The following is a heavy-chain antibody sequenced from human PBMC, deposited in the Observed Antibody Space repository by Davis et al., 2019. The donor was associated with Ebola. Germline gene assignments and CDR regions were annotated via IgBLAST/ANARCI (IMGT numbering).Heavy chain of an antibody. Sequence: PSETLSLTCSVSGGSVTSRPYFWTWIRQPPQKGPEWIAHVYYSGSTSYNPSLRSRVTISVDTSKNQFSRKLGAVTAADTAVYFCTRGRGSQYGMDVWGQGTTVTVSS. V-gene: IGHV4-61*01. D-gene: IGHD1-26*01. CDR3: TRGRGSQYGMDV. CDR2: VYYSGST. J-gene: IGHJ6*02. CDR1: GGSVTSRPYF.